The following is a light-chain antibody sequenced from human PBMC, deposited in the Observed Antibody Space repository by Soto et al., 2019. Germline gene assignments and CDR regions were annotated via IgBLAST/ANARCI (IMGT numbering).Light chain of an antibody. J-gene: IGKJ4*01. CDR1: QDISNY. Sequence: DIQMTQSPSSLSASVGDRVTITCQASQDISNYFNWYQQKPGKAPKLLIYEASNLETGVPSRFSGSGSGTDFTFTISSLQPEDIATYYCQQYDNLPTFGGGTKVEIK. CDR2: EAS. CDR3: QQYDNLPT. V-gene: IGKV1-33*01.